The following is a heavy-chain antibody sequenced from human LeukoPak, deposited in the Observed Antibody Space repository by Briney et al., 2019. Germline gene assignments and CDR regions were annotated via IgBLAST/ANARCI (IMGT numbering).Heavy chain of an antibody. Sequence: PGGSLRLSCAASGFTFSNAWMSWVRQAPGKGLEWVGRIKSKTDGGTTDYAAPVKGGFTISRDDSKNTLYLQMNSLKTEDTAVCYCTTDLNVDAFDIWGQGTMVTVSS. CDR3: TTDLNVDAFDI. CDR2: IKSKTDGGTT. CDR1: GFTFSNAW. J-gene: IGHJ3*02. V-gene: IGHV3-15*01.